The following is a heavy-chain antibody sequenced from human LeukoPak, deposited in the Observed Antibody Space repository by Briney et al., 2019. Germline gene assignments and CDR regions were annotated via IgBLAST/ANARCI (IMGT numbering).Heavy chain of an antibody. CDR1: GYSFTNYW. V-gene: IGHV5-51*01. CDR2: ILPGDSDT. J-gene: IGHJ4*02. CDR3: ARQYSGSYYRPYYFDS. Sequence: GESLKISCKASGYSFTNYWIGWVRQMPGKGLGWMGVILPGDSDTKYSPSFEGQVTISADGSINTAYLQWSSLKASDTAKYFCARQYSGSYYRPYYFDSWGQGTLVTVSS. D-gene: IGHD1-26*01.